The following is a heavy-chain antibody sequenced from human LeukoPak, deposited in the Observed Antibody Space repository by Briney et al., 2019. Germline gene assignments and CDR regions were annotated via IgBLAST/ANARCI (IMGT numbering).Heavy chain of an antibody. D-gene: IGHD3-22*01. CDR2: ISGSDGRT. J-gene: IGHJ3*02. V-gene: IGHV3-23*01. CDR3: AKDGAYDTSGYYGSGAFVI. Sequence: GGSLRLSCAASGFTFSSYAMSWVRQAPGKGLEWVSVISGSDGRTYYAASVKGRFTISRDNSKNTLYLQMNSLRAEDTAVYYCAKDGAYDTSGYYGSGAFVIWGQGTVVTVSS. CDR1: GFTFSSYA.